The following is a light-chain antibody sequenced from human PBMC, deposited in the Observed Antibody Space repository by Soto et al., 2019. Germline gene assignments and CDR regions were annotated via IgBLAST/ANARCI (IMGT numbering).Light chain of an antibody. J-gene: IGLJ1*01. V-gene: IGLV2-14*01. CDR3: SSYAGSSLYV. CDR2: EVR. Sequence: QSALTQPASVSGSPGQSITIACTGTNRDVGSYNLVSWYQQRPGEAPKLIISEVRNRPSGISYRFTGSKSGNTASLTISGLQAEDEADYYCSSYAGSSLYVFGTGTKLTVL. CDR1: NRDVGSYNL.